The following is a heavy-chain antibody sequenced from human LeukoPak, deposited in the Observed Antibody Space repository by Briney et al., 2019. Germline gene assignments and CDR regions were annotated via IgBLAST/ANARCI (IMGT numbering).Heavy chain of an antibody. CDR2: ISYDGSNK. V-gene: IGHV3-30*18. J-gene: IGHJ4*02. D-gene: IGHD4-17*01. CDR1: GFTFSSYG. Sequence: GGSLRLSCAASGFTFSSYGMHWVRQAPGKGLEWVAVISYDGSNKYYADSVKGRFTISRDNSKNTLYLQMNSLRAEDTAVYYCAKGDYGDARIDYWGQGTLVTVSS. CDR3: AKGDYGDARIDY.